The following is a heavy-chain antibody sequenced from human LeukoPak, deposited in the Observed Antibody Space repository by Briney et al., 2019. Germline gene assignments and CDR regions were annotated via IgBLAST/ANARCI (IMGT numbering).Heavy chain of an antibody. CDR1: KYTFTGYY. CDR3: ARGGVYGDSYFDY. CDR2: IHPNSGCT. Sequence: ASVLVSCKASKYTFTGYYMHWVRQAPGQGLAWMGWIHPNSGCTNYDQKFQGRVTMTRDTSISTAYMELSRLTSDDTAVYYCARGGVYGDSYFDYWGQGALVTLSS. V-gene: IGHV1-2*02. D-gene: IGHD4-17*01. J-gene: IGHJ4*02.